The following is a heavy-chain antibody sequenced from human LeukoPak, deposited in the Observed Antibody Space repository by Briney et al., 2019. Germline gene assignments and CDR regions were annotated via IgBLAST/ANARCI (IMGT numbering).Heavy chain of an antibody. J-gene: IGHJ6*02. Sequence: GESLKISCKGSGCSFTSYWIGWVRQMPGKGLEWMGIIYPGDSDTRYSPSFQGQVTISADKSISTAYLQWSSLKASDTAMYYCARSSYYDFWSGYYTDPSYYYYGMDVWGQGTTVTVSS. CDR1: GCSFTSYW. CDR3: ARSSYYDFWSGYYTDPSYYYYGMDV. CDR2: IYPGDSDT. D-gene: IGHD3-3*01. V-gene: IGHV5-51*01.